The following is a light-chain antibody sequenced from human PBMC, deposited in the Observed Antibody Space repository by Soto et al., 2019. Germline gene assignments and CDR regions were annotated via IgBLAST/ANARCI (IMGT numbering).Light chain of an antibody. V-gene: IGKV3-20*01. Sequence: EIVLTQSPGTLSLSPGERATLSCRASQSVSSRFLAWYQQKPGQAPKVLIYGASTRATGIPDRFGGSGSGTDFTLTISRLEPEDFAVYYCQQYESSRTFGQGTKVEMK. CDR3: QQYESSRT. CDR2: GAS. J-gene: IGKJ1*01. CDR1: QSVSSRF.